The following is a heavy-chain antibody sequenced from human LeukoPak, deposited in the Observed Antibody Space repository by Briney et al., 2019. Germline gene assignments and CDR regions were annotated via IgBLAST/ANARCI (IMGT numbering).Heavy chain of an antibody. CDR3: ATGTGHYYYYYYMDV. CDR2: IYYSGST. Sequence: SETLSLTCTVSGGSISSSKYYWGWIRQPPGKGLEWFGSIYYSGSTYYNPSLKSRVTISVDTSKNQFSLKLSSVTAADTAIYYCATGTGHYYYYYYMDVWGKGTTVTVSS. V-gene: IGHV4-39*01. CDR1: GGSISSSKYY. D-gene: IGHD1-1*01. J-gene: IGHJ6*03.